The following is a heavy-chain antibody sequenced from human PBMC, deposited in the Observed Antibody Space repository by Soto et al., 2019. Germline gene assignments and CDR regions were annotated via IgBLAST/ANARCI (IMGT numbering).Heavy chain of an antibody. CDR3: ARDGFCTSTTCRVGNWFDP. V-gene: IGHV4-34*01. Sequence: LSLTCVVYCGSFSGYYWSWSRHSPGKGLEWIGGINHRGSTNYNPSLESRVTISVDTSKNQFSLKLPSVTAADTAMYYCARDGFCTSTTCRVGNWFDPWGQGTMVTVSS. D-gene: IGHD2-2*01. CDR2: INHRGST. J-gene: IGHJ5*02. CDR1: CGSFSGYY.